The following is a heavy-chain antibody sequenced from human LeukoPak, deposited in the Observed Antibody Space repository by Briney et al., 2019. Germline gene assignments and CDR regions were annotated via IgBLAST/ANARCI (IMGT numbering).Heavy chain of an antibody. V-gene: IGHV1-2*06. J-gene: IGHJ4*02. CDR2: LNPHTGGA. CDR3: ARVTWKTVIAAPDY. Sequence: ASVKVSCKTSGYTDTDYYIHWVRQAPGQGLEWMGQLNPHTGGANYPQKFQGRVSMTRDTSINTAYIEVSRLTSDDTAVYYCARVTWKTVIAAPDYWGQGTLVTVSS. CDR1: GYTDTDYY. D-gene: IGHD2-21*01.